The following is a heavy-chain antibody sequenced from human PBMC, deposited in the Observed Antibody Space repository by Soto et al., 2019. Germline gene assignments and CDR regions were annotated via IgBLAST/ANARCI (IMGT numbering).Heavy chain of an antibody. CDR2: ISGTGDST. Sequence: EVQLLGSGGGLVQPGGSLRLSCSASKFTFTNYAMSWVRQAPGKGLEWVSGISGTGDSTYYADSVKGRFTISRDKFKNKLYMQMNILRVEETAAYYCAKDLRSYYVLTGFYYYYMYGWGKGTSFTVSS. D-gene: IGHD3-9*01. J-gene: IGHJ6*03. V-gene: IGHV3-23*01. CDR1: KFTFTNYA. CDR3: AKDLRSYYVLTGFYYYYMYG.